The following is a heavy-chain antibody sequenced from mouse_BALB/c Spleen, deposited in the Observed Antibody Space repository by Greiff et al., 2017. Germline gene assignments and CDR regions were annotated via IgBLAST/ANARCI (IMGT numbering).Heavy chain of an antibody. CDR3: ARHYDGGYYYAMDY. D-gene: IGHD2-12*01. Sequence: EVKVVESGGGLVKPGGSLKLSCAASGFAFSSYDMSWVRQTPEKRLEWVAYISSGGGSTYYPDTVKGRFTISRDNAKNTLYLQMSSLKSEDTAMYYCARHYDGGYYYAMDYWGQGTSVTVSS. CDR1: GFAFSSYD. V-gene: IGHV5-12-1*01. J-gene: IGHJ4*01. CDR2: ISSGGGST.